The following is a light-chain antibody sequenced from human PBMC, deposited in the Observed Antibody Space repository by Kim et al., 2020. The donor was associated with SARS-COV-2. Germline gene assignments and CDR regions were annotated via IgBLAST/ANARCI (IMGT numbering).Light chain of an antibody. CDR2: SDS. CDR1: NIGRKS. J-gene: IGLJ3*02. V-gene: IGLV3-21*04. CDR3: QVWDSDSDHWV. Sequence: APGKAARITCGGNNIGRKSVHWCQQKPGQAPVLVIYSDSDRPSGIPERFSGSTSGNTATLTISRVEAGDEADYYCQVWDSDSDHWVFGGGTQLTVL.